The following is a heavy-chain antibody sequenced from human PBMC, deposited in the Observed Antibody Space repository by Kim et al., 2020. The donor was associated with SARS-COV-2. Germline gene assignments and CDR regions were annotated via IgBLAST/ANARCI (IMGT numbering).Heavy chain of an antibody. J-gene: IGHJ4*02. CDR1: GFTFSDYY. CDR2: ISSSGGTT. CDR3: ARRSAVVLMVYAIPYFDY. D-gene: IGHD2-8*01. V-gene: IGHV3-11*01. Sequence: GGSLRLSCAASGFTFSDYYMSWIRQSPGKGLEWVSYISSSGGTTYYADSVKGRFTISRDNAKNSLYLQMNSLRAEDTAVYYCARRSAVVLMVYAIPYFDYWGQGTLVTVSS.